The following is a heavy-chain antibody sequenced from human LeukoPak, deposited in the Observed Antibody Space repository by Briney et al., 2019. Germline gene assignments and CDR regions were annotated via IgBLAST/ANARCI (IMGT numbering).Heavy chain of an antibody. D-gene: IGHD4-17*01. CDR1: GLTVSSNY. CDR2: IYSGGDGGDT. J-gene: IGHJ3*02. V-gene: IGHV3-66*01. CDR3: ARRVPGGYGDYTRGSGAFDI. Sequence: PGGALRHSCAASGLTVSSNYMSWVRHAPGKGLEWVSVIYSGGDGGDTYYADSVRGRFTISRDNSKNTLYLQMNSLRAEDTAVYYCARRVPGGYGDYTRGSGAFDIWGQGTMVTVSS.